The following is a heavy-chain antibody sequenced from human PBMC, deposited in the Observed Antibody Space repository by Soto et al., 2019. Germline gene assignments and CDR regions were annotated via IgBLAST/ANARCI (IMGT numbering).Heavy chain of an antibody. CDR2: IYSGGST. J-gene: IGHJ4*02. Sequence: AGGSLRLSCAASGFTVSSNYMSWVRQAPGKGLEWVSVIYSGGSTYYADSVKGRFTISRDKSKNTLYLQMNSLRAEDTAVYYCARGKYSSSCGGYWGQGTLVTVSS. CDR1: GFTVSSNY. D-gene: IGHD6-6*01. V-gene: IGHV3-53*01. CDR3: ARGKYSSSCGGY.